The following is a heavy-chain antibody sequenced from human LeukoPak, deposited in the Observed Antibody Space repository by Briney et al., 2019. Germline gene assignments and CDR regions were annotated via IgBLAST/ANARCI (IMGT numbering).Heavy chain of an antibody. D-gene: IGHD6-13*01. J-gene: IGHJ4*02. V-gene: IGHV4-34*01. CDR2: INHSGST. CDR1: GGSFSGYY. CDR3: ASVPSSSWYAFDY. Sequence: SETLSLTCAVYGGSFSGYYWSWIRQPPGKGLEWIGEINHSGSTNYNPSLKSRVTISVDTSKNQFSLKLSSVTAADTAVYYCASVPSSSWYAFDYWGQGNLVTVPS.